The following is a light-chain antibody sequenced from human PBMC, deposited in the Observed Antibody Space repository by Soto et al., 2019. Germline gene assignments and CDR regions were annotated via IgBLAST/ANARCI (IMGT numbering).Light chain of an antibody. CDR1: SSDVGTYNL. Sequence: QSALTQPASVSGSPGQSITISCTGASSDVGTYNLVSWYQQHPGKAPKLIISEVTKRPSGVSNRFSGSKSGNTASLTISGLQAEDEADYYCSSYAGYNIGVFGGGTKLTVL. CDR2: EVT. V-gene: IGLV2-23*02. J-gene: IGLJ3*02. CDR3: SSYAGYNIGV.